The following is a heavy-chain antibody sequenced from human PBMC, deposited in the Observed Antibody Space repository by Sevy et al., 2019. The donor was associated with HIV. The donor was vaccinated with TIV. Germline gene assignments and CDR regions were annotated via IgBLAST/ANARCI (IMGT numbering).Heavy chain of an antibody. CDR2: INHGGST. CDR1: GGSFSGYY. D-gene: IGHD6-19*01. J-gene: IGHJ5*02. V-gene: IGHV4-34*01. Sequence: SETLSLTCAVYGGSFSGYYWSWIRQPPGKGLEWIGEINHGGSTNYNPSLKSRVTISVDTSKNQFSLKLSSVTAADTAVYYCARGGQWQWLVRRETRCWFDPWGQGTLVTVSS. CDR3: ARGGQWQWLVRRETRCWFDP.